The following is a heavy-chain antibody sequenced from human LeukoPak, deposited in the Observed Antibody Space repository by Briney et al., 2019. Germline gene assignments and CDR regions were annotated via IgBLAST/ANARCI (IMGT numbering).Heavy chain of an antibody. Sequence: PSETLSLTCTVSGGSISSYYGSWIRQPPGKGLEWIGYIYYSGSTNYNPSLKSRVTISVDTSKNQFSLKLSSVTAADTAVYYRARVWSSSSPDYWGQGTLVTVSS. CDR1: GGSISSYY. D-gene: IGHD6-13*01. CDR3: ARVWSSSSPDY. J-gene: IGHJ4*02. V-gene: IGHV4-59*01. CDR2: IYYSGST.